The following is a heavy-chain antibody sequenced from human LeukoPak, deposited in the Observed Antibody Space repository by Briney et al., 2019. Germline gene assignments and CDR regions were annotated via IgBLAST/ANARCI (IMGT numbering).Heavy chain of an antibody. V-gene: IGHV3-23*01. CDR1: GFTFSSYA. D-gene: IGHD3-10*01. J-gene: IGHJ4*02. CDR2: ISGSGGST. CDR3: AKGLYYYYGSGSYTLDY. Sequence: GGSLRLSCAASGFTFSSYAMSWVRQAPGKGLEWVSAISGSGGSTYYADSVKGRFTISRDNSKNTLYLQMNSLRAEDTAVYYCAKGLYYYYGSGSYTLDYWGQGTLVTVSS.